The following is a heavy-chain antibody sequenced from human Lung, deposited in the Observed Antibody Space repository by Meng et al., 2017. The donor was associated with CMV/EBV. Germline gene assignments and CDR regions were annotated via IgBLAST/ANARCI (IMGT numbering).Heavy chain of an antibody. CDR3: AGLIVGNGGRDN. V-gene: IGHV4-61*01. D-gene: IGHD1-26*01. Sequence: SETLSLXXIVSGGVVSSANYLWNWIRQTPGKGREWIGQTWPGRGTNYNPTLESRLAISLDTTKNQLTLQLSSVTPADTAVYYCAGLIVGNGGRDNWGQGTXVTVSS. CDR2: TWPGRGT. J-gene: IGHJ4*02. CDR1: GGVVSSANYL.